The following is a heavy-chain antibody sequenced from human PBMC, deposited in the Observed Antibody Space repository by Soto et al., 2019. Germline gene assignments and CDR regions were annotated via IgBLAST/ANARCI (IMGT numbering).Heavy chain of an antibody. J-gene: IGHJ6*02. V-gene: IGHV1-69*06. CDR3: ARGPDIVVVPAASNTAMVYYYYGMDV. CDR1: GGTFSSYA. CDR2: IIPIFGTA. Sequence: GASVKVSFKASGGTFSSYAISWVRQAPGQGLEWMGGIIPIFGTANYAQKFQGRVTITADKSTSTAYMELSSLRSEDTAVYYCARGPDIVVVPAASNTAMVYYYYGMDVWGQGTTVTVSS. D-gene: IGHD2-2*01.